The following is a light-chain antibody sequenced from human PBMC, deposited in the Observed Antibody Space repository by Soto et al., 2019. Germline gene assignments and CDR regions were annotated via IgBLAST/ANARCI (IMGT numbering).Light chain of an antibody. J-gene: IGKJ1*01. CDR3: QQYGDSPPT. Sequence: IVLTQSPGTLSLSPGERATLSCRASQSVSSTYLAWYQHIPGQAPRLLIYGSSTRATGVPDRFSGSGSGTDFTLTITRLEPEDFAVYFCQQYGDSPPTFGQGTKVDIK. CDR2: GSS. V-gene: IGKV3-20*01. CDR1: QSVSSTY.